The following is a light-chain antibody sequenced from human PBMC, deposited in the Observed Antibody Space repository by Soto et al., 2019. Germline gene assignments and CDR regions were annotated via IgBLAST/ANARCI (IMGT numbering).Light chain of an antibody. CDR1: SSNIGSNY. V-gene: IGLV1-47*02. Sequence: QSLLTQPPSASGTPGQRVTISCSGSSSNIGSNYVYWYQQLPGTAPKLLIYSTNQRPSGVPDRFSGSKSGTSASLASSGLRSEDEANYFCATWDDSLSGVVFGGGTQLTVL. CDR2: STN. J-gene: IGLJ2*01. CDR3: ATWDDSLSGVV.